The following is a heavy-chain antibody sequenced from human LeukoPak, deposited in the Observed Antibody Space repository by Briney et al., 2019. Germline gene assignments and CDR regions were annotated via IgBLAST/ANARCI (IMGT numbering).Heavy chain of an antibody. V-gene: IGHV3-74*01. J-gene: IGHJ4*02. Sequence: GGSLRLSCAASGFTVSSNYMSWVRQAPGKGLVWVSRINSDGSSTSYADSVKGRFTISRDNAKNTMYLQMNSLRAEDTAVYYCARRGAVAGTLDYWGQGTLVTVSS. CDR1: GFTVSSNY. CDR2: INSDGSST. CDR3: ARRGAVAGTLDY. D-gene: IGHD6-19*01.